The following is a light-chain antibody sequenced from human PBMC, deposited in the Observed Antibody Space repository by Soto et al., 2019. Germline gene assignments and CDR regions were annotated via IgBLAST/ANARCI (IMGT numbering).Light chain of an antibody. CDR3: ASSTSDSLYV. J-gene: IGLJ1*01. CDR1: SSDVGYYNY. CDR2: EVF. V-gene: IGLV2-11*01. Sequence: QSGLTQPRSVSGSPGQSVTIPCTGTSSDVGYYNYVSWYQRHPGKAPKPMIYEVFKRPSGVPDRFSGSKSGNTASLTISGLQAEDEGDYYCASSTSDSLYVFGTGTKVTVL.